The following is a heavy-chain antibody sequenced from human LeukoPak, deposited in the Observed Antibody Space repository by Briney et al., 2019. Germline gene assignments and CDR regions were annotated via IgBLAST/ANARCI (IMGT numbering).Heavy chain of an antibody. CDR1: GYTFTSFG. CDR3: ARDPSNTSGWKTWFDP. V-gene: IGHV1-18*01. J-gene: IGHJ5*02. D-gene: IGHD6-19*01. CDR2: ISIYNDNT. Sequence: ASVKVSCKASGYTFTSFGITWVRQAPGQGLEWMGWISIYNDNTKYAQKFQGRVTMTTDTSTSTAFMEVRTLRSDDTAVFYCARDPSNTSGWKTWFDPWGQGTLVTVSS.